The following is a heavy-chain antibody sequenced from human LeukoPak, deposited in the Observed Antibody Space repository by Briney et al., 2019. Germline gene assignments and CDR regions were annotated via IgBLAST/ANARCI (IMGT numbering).Heavy chain of an antibody. CDR1: GFTFSTYA. D-gene: IGHD3-16*02. V-gene: IGHV3-23*01. CDR2: ISGTGGST. CDR3: ARAGLSIHNYYYYYYMDV. Sequence: GGSLRLSCAASGFTFSTYAMTWVRQAPGKGLEWVSLISGTGGSTYYADSVKGRFTISRDNSKNTLYLQMNSLRAEDTAVYYCARAGLSIHNYYYYYYMDVWGKGTTVTVSS. J-gene: IGHJ6*03.